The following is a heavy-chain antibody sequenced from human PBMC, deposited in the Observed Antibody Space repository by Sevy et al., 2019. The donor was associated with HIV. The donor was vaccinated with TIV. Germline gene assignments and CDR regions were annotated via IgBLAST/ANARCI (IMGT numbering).Heavy chain of an antibody. V-gene: IGHV3-33*01. CDR3: SRESRSNCYFDL. J-gene: IGHJ2*01. Sequence: GGSLRLSCAASGFTFSSYGMHWVRQAPGKGLEWVAAIWSDGSITYYADSVRGRFAISRDNSKNTVYLQMNSLRAEDTAIYSCSRESRSNCYFDLWGRVTLVTVSS. CDR1: GFTFSSYG. CDR2: IWSDGSIT. D-gene: IGHD1-26*01.